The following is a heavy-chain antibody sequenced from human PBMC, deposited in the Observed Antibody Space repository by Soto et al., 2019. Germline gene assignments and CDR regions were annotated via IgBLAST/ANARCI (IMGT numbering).Heavy chain of an antibody. Sequence: LRLSCAASGFTFSSYWMSWVRQAPGKGLEWVAYIKQDGSQKDYVDSVKGRFTISRDNAKNSLYLQMNSLRAEDTAVYYCATYHPFDYWGQGTLVTVSS. CDR3: ATYHPFDY. V-gene: IGHV3-7*03. CDR1: GFTFSSYW. D-gene: IGHD2-2*01. CDR2: IKQDGSQK. J-gene: IGHJ4*02.